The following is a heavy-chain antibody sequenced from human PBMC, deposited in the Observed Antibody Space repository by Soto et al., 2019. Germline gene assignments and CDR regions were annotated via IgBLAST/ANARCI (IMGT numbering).Heavy chain of an antibody. CDR3: ARPYYDSSGYYLLYFDY. D-gene: IGHD3-22*01. Sequence: QVQLVQSGAEVKKPGSSVKLSCKASGDSFNTFAVTWVRQAPGQGLEWMGGIIPNFDTPNYAQKFQGRVTIIADKSTSTPYMELSSLRSEDTAVYYCARPYYDSSGYYLLYFDYWGQGTLGTVSS. CDR1: GDSFNTFA. CDR2: IIPNFDTP. J-gene: IGHJ4*02. V-gene: IGHV1-69*06.